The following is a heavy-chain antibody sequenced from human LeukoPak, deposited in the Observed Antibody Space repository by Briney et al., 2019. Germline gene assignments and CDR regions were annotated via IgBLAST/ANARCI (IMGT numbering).Heavy chain of an antibody. V-gene: IGHV4-39*07. J-gene: IGHJ4*02. Sequence: SETQSLTCTVSGGSISSGSYYWSWIRQPAGKGLEWIGSIYYSGSTYYNPSLKSRVTISVDTSKNQFSLKLSSVTAADTAVYYCARGSSGWYVLFWGQGTLVTVSS. CDR3: ARGSSGWYVLF. CDR1: GGSISSGSYY. CDR2: IYYSGST. D-gene: IGHD6-19*01.